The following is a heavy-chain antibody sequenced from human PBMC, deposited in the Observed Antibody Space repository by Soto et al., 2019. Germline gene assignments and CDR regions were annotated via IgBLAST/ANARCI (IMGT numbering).Heavy chain of an antibody. V-gene: IGHV3-23*01. J-gene: IGHJ4*02. CDR2: ISGSGGST. CDR3: AKDQVGGGGEWELPEFDY. Sequence: GGSLRLSCAASGFTFSSYAMSWVRQAPGKGLEWVSAISGSGGSTYYADSVKGRFTISRDNSKNTLYLQMNSLRAEDTAVYYCAKDQVGGGGEWELPEFDYWGQGTLVTVSS. CDR1: GFTFSSYA. D-gene: IGHD1-26*01.